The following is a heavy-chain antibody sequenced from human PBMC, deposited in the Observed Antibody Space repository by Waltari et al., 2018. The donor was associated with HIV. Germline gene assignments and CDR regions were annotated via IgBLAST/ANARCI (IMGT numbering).Heavy chain of an antibody. D-gene: IGHD4-17*01. V-gene: IGHV3-23*01. CDR1: EFTFNNYA. J-gene: IGHJ4*02. Sequence: EALLLESGGDVVQPGGALSLSCVASEFTFNNYALCWVGQAPGKGLEWVSSISGSGGTTYYADSVKGRFTVSRDNSKNTMYLQMNSLRAGDTAIYYCAKSYGDYLRRYFFDYWGQGTLVTVSS. CDR2: ISGSGGTT. CDR3: AKSYGDYLRRYFFDY.